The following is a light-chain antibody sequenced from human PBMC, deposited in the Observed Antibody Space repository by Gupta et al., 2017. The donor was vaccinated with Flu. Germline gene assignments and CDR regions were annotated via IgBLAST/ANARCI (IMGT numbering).Light chain of an antibody. CDR2: DSF. CDR1: QSVGYF. J-gene: IGKJ2*01. CDR3: QQRDNWPYP. V-gene: IGKV3-11*01. Sequence: ETVLTQSPATLSLSPGERATLSCRASQSVGYFLAWYQQKPGQPPRLLIYDSFNRATGIPARFGGSGSGTEFTLTIRSLEPEDFAVYYCQQRDNWPYPFGQGTNLETK.